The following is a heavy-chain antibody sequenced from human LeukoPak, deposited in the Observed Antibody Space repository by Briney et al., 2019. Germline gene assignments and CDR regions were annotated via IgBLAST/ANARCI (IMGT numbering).Heavy chain of an antibody. Sequence: PGGSLRLSCAASGFIFSRDEMNWVRQAPGKGLEWVSYIDTSGGDIYYADSVKGRFTISRDNSKNTLYLQMNSLRAEDTAVYYCAKDLLGYCSSTSCSRYYGMDVWGQGTTVTVSS. V-gene: IGHV3-48*03. CDR2: IDTSGGDI. CDR1: GFIFSRDE. CDR3: AKDLLGYCSSTSCSRYYGMDV. D-gene: IGHD2-2*01. J-gene: IGHJ6*02.